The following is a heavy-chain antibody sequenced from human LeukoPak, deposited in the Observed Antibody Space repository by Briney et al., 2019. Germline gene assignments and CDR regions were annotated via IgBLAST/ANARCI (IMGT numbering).Heavy chain of an antibody. CDR2: SDRGITPYADST. CDR1: GFTFSRPW. V-gene: IGHV3-74*01. Sequence: GGSLRLSCAASGFTFSRPWMHWVRQAPGKGLVWVSSSDRGITPYADSTAYADSVKGRFTISRDNAKDTLYLKMDSLRSEDTAVYYCARGYNTMPGDYWGQGTLVTVSS. D-gene: IGHD1-14*01. CDR3: ARGYNTMPGDY. J-gene: IGHJ4*02.